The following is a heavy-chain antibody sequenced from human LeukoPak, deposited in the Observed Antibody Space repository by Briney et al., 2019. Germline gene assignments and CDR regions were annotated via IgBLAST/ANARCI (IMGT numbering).Heavy chain of an antibody. Sequence: GGSLRLSCAASGCTFSTYWMNWVRQAPGKGLEWVANIKQDGSGKYYVDSVKGRFTLSRDSAKNSLYLQMNSLRAEDTAVYYCARAEWSNWYFDLWGRGTLVTVSS. CDR3: ARAEWSNWYFDL. CDR2: IKQDGSGK. D-gene: IGHD3-3*01. V-gene: IGHV3-7*03. J-gene: IGHJ2*01. CDR1: GCTFSTYW.